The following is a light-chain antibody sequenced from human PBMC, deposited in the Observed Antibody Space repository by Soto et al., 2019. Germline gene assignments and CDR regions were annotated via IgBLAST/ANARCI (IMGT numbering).Light chain of an antibody. J-gene: IGKJ1*01. Sequence: DIVLTQSHGTLSLSPGERATLSCRASQSISSSYLAWYKQRPGQAPRLLIYGASSRATGIPDRFSCSGSGTDFTLIISRLEPEDFAEYYCQQYGLSPWTFGQGTKVEI. CDR1: QSISSSY. CDR2: GAS. CDR3: QQYGLSPWT. V-gene: IGKV3-20*01.